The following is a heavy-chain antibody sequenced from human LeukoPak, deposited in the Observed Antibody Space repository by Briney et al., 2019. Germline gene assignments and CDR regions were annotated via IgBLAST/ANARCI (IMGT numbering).Heavy chain of an antibody. D-gene: IGHD3-3*01. CDR3: AKDILNYDFWSGYYTN. V-gene: IGHV3-23*01. CDR2: ITGTGDST. Sequence: GGSLRLPCAASGFTFSSYAMNWVRQAPGKGLEWVSGITGTGDSTYYADSVKGRFTISRDNAKNSLYLQMNSLRAEDTALYYCAKDILNYDFWSGYYTNWGQGTLVTVSS. J-gene: IGHJ4*02. CDR1: GFTFSSYA.